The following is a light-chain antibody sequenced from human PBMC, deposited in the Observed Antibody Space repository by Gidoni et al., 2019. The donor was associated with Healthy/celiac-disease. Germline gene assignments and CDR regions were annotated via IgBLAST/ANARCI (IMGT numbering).Light chain of an antibody. J-gene: IGKJ2*03. CDR1: QSVSSSY. CDR2: GAS. Sequence: IVLTQSPGPLSLSPGERATLSCRASQSVSSSYLAWYQQKPGQAPRLLIYGASSRATGIPDRFSGSGSGTDFTLTISRLEPEDFAVYYCQQYGSLYSFXXXTKLEIK. CDR3: QQYGSLYS. V-gene: IGKV3-20*01.